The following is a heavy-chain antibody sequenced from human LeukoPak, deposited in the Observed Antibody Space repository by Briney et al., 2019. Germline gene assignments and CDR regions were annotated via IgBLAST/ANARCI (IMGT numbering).Heavy chain of an antibody. CDR1: GFTFSNSA. J-gene: IGHJ6*03. D-gene: IGHD3-16*01. CDR3: VKDASWGDYYFYFYIDV. Sequence: GGSLRLSCEASGFTFSNSAMAWVRQAPGKGLEWVSGISASGHYTYNADSGKGRFTISRDNSKNTLYLQMNSLRAEDTALYFCVKDASWGDYYFYFYIDVWGKGTTVTVSS. CDR2: ISASGHYT. V-gene: IGHV3-23*01.